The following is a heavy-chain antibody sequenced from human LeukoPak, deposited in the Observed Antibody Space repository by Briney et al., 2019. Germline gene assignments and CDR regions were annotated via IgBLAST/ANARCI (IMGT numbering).Heavy chain of an antibody. CDR2: MNPNSGNT. J-gene: IGHJ6*03. CDR1: GYTFTSYD. CDR3: ARGFRSGSWYYYYYYMDV. Sequence: ASVKVSCKASGYTFTSYDINWVRQATGQGLEWMGWMNPNSGNTGYAQKFQGRVTITRNTSISTAYMELSSLRSEDTAVYYCARGFRSGSWYYYYYYMDVWGKGTTVTVPS. V-gene: IGHV1-8*03. D-gene: IGHD6-13*01.